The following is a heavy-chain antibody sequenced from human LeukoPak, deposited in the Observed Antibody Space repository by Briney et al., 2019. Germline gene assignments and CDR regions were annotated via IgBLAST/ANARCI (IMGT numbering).Heavy chain of an antibody. CDR1: GGSVSSGSYY. J-gene: IGHJ4*02. CDR3: ARVPPDYSNYQGFY. D-gene: IGHD4-11*01. V-gene: IGHV4-61*01. CDR2: IYYSGST. Sequence: PSETLSLTCTVSGGSVSSGSYYWRWIRQPPGKGLEWIGYIYYSGSTNYNPSLKSRVTISVDTSKNQFSLKLSSVTAADTAVYYCARVPPDYSNYQGFYWGQGTLVTVSS.